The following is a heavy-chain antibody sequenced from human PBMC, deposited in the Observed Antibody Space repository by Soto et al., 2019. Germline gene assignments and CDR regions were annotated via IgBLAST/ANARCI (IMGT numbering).Heavy chain of an antibody. V-gene: IGHV3-15*07. Sequence: EVQLVESGGGLVKPGGSLRLSCAASGITFSNSWMNWVRQATGKGLEWVGRIKSKADGGTTDYTSPVKGRFAISRDDSAKVMYLQLNSLKTEDTAVYYCTTDLHTAMTWGGMDLWGQGTTVTVSS. J-gene: IGHJ6*01. CDR1: GITFSNSW. CDR3: TTDLHTAMTWGGMDL. CDR2: IKSKADGGTT. D-gene: IGHD5-18*01.